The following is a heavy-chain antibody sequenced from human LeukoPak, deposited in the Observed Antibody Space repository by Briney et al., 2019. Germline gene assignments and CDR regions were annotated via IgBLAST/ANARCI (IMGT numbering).Heavy chain of an antibody. Sequence: SETLSLSCTVSGGSITSSGYYWGWIRQPPRKGLEWIGSIHYSGSAFYNPSLKSRVTISVDTSKNLFSLKLSSVTAADTAVYYCARAFSSRMNWFDPWGQGTLVTVSS. D-gene: IGHD6-13*01. CDR3: ARAFSSRMNWFDP. CDR2: IHYSGSA. CDR1: GGSITSSGYY. J-gene: IGHJ5*02. V-gene: IGHV4-39*07.